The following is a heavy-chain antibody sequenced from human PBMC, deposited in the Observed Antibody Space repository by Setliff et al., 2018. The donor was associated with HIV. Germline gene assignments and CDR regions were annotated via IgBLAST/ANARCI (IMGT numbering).Heavy chain of an antibody. V-gene: IGHV1-8*01. CDR2: MNPNSGNT. CDR3: ARGSYSSSWYGYYYYYGMDV. Sequence: ASVKVSCKASGSTFSTYDINWVRQAPGQGPEWMGWMNPNSGNTGYAQKFQGRVTMTRNTSISTAYMELSSLRSEDTAVYYCARGSYSSSWYGYYYYYGMDVWGQGTTVTVSS. J-gene: IGHJ6*02. D-gene: IGHD6-13*01. CDR1: GSTFSTYD.